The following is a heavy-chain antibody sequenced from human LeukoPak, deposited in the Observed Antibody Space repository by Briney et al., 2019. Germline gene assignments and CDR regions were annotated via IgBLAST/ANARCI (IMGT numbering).Heavy chain of an antibody. CDR3: GRHASVDGNWPGPLDC. J-gene: IGHJ4*02. CDR1: GGSISSSSYY. Sequence: ASETLSLTCTVSGGSISSSSYYWGWIRQPPGKGLEWFGNIYYSGSSIYKPSFKARVTISVGTSKDQSALKLTSVPAADTAVYYRGRHASVDGNWPGPLDCWGQGSLVTVSS. CDR2: IYYSGSS. D-gene: IGHD6-19*01. V-gene: IGHV4-39*01.